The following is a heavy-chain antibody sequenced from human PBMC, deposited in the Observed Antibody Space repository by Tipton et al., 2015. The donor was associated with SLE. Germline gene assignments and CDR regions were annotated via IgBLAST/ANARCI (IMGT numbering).Heavy chain of an antibody. Sequence: TLSLTCTVSGGSISSSSYYWGWIRQPPGKGLEWIGSIYYSGSTNYNPSLKSRVTISVDTSKNQFSLKLSSVTAADTAVYYCGGSGTMWDVFDIWGQGTMVTVSS. D-gene: IGHD3-16*01. CDR1: GGSISSSSYY. V-gene: IGHV4-39*07. J-gene: IGHJ3*02. CDR2: IYYSGST. CDR3: GGSGTMWDVFDI.